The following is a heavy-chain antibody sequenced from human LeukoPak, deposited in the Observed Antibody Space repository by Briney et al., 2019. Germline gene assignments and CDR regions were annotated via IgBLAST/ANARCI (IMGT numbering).Heavy chain of an antibody. CDR2: IYYSGST. D-gene: IGHD4-17*01. Sequence: PSETLSLTCTVSGGSISVTSYYWGWIRQPPGKGLEWIGCIYYSGSTYYNPSCKSRLTISVDTYKNQFSLKLSSVTAADTAVYYCARDGLDYGDYGGGYWAQGTLVTVSS. J-gene: IGHJ4*02. CDR3: ARDGLDYGDYGGGY. CDR1: GGSISVTSYY. V-gene: IGHV4-39*07.